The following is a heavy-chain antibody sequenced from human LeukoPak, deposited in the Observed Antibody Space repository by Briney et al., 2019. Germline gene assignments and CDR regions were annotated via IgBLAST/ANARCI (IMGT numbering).Heavy chain of an antibody. Sequence: PGGSLRLSCAASGFTFDDYAMHWVRQAPGKGLEWVSLISGDGGSTYYADSVKGRFTISRDNSKNTLYLQMNSLRAEDTAIYYCAKSGPGELLGDFDYWGQGTLVTVSS. J-gene: IGHJ4*02. CDR2: ISGDGGST. D-gene: IGHD1-26*01. CDR3: AKSGPGELLGDFDY. V-gene: IGHV3-43*02. CDR1: GFTFDDYA.